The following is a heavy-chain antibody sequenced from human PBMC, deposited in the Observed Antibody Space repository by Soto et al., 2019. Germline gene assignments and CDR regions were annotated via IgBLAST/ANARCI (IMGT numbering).Heavy chain of an antibody. D-gene: IGHD6-6*01. J-gene: IGHJ5*02. Sequence: SETLSLTCTVSGGSISSGGYYWSWIRQHPGKGLEWIGYIYYSGSTYYNPSLKSRVTISVDTSKNQFSLKLSSVTAADTAVYYCARTQDSSSSGKGPNWFDPWGQGTLVTVSS. V-gene: IGHV4-31*03. CDR3: ARTQDSSSSGKGPNWFDP. CDR2: IYYSGST. CDR1: GGSISSGGYY.